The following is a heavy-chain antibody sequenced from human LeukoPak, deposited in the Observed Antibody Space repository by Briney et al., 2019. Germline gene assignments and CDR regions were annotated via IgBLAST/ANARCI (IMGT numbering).Heavy chain of an antibody. D-gene: IGHD3-22*01. CDR2: IYPGDSDT. V-gene: IGHV5-51*01. CDR1: GYSFTSYW. J-gene: IGHJ4*02. CDR3: ARPITYYYDSSGYYLDY. Sequence: GESLKIFCKGSGYSFTSYWIGWVRQMPGKGLEWMGVIYPGDSDTRYSPSFQGQVTISADKSISTAYLQWSSLKASDAAMYYCARPITYYYDSSGYYLDYWGQGTLVTVSS.